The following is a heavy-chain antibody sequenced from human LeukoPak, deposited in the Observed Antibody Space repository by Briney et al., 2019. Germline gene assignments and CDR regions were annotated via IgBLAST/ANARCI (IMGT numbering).Heavy chain of an antibody. J-gene: IGHJ4*02. CDR3: ARAKKPLLDY. V-gene: IGHV3-23*01. CDR2: ITDTGDRT. CDR1: GFTFSSHA. Sequence: GGSLRLSCAGTGTGFTFSSHAMSWVRQAPGQGLEWVSSITDTGDRTYYADSVKGRFTISRDNSKNTLYLQMNSLRAEDTAVYYCARAKKPLLDYWGQGTLVTVSS.